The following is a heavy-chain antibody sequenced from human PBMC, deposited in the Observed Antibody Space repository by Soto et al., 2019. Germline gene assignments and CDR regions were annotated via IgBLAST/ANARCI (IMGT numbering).Heavy chain of an antibody. CDR1: GGSLSSGGYY. D-gene: IGHD2-21*01. J-gene: IGHJ4*02. CDR3: ARVFAGSFDS. CDR2: IYYTGKT. Sequence: QVQLQESGPGLVKPSQTLSLTCTVSGGSLSSGGYYWSWLRQLPGKGLEWIGYIYYTGKTYYNPALKSRLAMSVDTSKNQFSLKLSSVTAADSALYYCARVFAGSFDSWGQGTLVTVSS. V-gene: IGHV4-31*03.